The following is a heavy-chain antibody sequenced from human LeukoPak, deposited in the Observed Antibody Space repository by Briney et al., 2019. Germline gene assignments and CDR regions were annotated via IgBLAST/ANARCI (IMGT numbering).Heavy chain of an antibody. J-gene: IGHJ6*02. D-gene: IGHD2-2*01. CDR3: ARDDIVVVPAAVQTYYYYGMDV. V-gene: IGHV1-69*01. CDR1: GGTFSSYA. CDR2: IIPIFGTA. Sequence: SVKVSCKASGGTFSSYAISWVRQAPGQGLEWMGGIIPIFGTANYAQKFQGRVTITADESTSTAYMELSSLRSEDTAVYYCARDDIVVVPAAVQTYYYYGMDVWGQGTTVTVSS.